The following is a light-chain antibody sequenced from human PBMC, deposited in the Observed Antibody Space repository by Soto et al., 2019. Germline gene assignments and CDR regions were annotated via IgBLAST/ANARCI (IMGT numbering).Light chain of an antibody. J-gene: IGKJ1*01. Sequence: EIVMTQSPATLSVSPGERATLSCRASQSVSSNVAWYQQKPGQAPRLLIYDASTRATAIPARFSGGGSGTEFTLTISSLQSEDFAFYYCQQFNNWPRTFGQGTKV. CDR1: QSVSSN. V-gene: IGKV3-15*01. CDR2: DAS. CDR3: QQFNNWPRT.